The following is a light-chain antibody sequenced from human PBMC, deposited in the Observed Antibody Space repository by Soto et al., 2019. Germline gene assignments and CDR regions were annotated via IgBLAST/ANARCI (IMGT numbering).Light chain of an antibody. Sequence: IQMTQSPASLSASLGDRVTITCRASQSISKWLAWYQQKPGKAPKLLIYKASNLKSEVPSRLSGSGSGTAFTLTISSLQPDDFATYYCQQYNGLITFGQGTRLEIK. J-gene: IGKJ5*01. CDR2: KAS. V-gene: IGKV1-5*03. CDR1: QSISKW. CDR3: QQYNGLIT.